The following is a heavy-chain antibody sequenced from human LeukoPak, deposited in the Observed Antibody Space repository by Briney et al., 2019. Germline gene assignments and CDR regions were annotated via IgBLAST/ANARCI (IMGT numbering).Heavy chain of an antibody. CDR1: GGSISSYY. D-gene: IGHD6-13*01. CDR3: ARDPGYSSSWYFFDY. Sequence: SETLSLTCTVSGGSISSYYWSWIRQPPGKGLEWIGYIYYSGSTNYNPSLKSRVTMPVDTSKNQFSLKLSSVTAADTAVYYCARDPGYSSSWYFFDYWGQGTLVTVSS. J-gene: IGHJ4*02. CDR2: IYYSGST. V-gene: IGHV4-59*12.